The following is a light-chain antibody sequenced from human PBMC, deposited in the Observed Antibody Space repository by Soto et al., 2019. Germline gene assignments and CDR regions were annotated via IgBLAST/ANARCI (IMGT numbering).Light chain of an antibody. CDR1: QSVSSN. V-gene: IGKV3-15*01. CDR2: GAS. J-gene: IGKJ1*01. CDR3: QQYNNWPRT. Sequence: IVMTQSPFTLSVSPGERATLSCRASQSVSSNLAWYQQRPGQAPRLLIYGASTRATGIPVKFSGSGSGTEFTLTISSLQSEDFVVYYCQQYNNWPRTFGQGTKVDIK.